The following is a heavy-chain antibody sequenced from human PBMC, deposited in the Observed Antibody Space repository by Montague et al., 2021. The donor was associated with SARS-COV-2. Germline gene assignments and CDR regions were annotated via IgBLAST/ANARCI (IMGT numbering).Heavy chain of an antibody. CDR1: GFDFSTSW. J-gene: IGHJ4*02. D-gene: IGHD6-19*01. Sequence: SLRLSCAAFGFDFSTSWMSWVRQSAGKGLEWVAIMKYDGSEKYYLDSVKGRFTISRDNARTSVFLQMNRLRVEDTAVYFCARDPNSSGGNMGSFWGRGTLVSVSS. CDR2: MKYDGSEK. V-gene: IGHV3-7*01. CDR3: ARDPNSSGGNMGSF.